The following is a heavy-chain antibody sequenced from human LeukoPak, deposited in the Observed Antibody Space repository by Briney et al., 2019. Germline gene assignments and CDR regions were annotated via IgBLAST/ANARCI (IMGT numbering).Heavy chain of an antibody. CDR1: GFAISNYW. CDR3: ARDLFDY. Sequence: GGSLRLSCAVSGFAISNYWMSWVRQAPGKGLEWVATIKQDGSAEFYVDSVKGRFTISRDSAKNSLYLQMNSLRDDDTAVYYCARDLFDYWGQGTLVNVSS. V-gene: IGHV3-7*01. J-gene: IGHJ4*02. CDR2: IKQDGSAE.